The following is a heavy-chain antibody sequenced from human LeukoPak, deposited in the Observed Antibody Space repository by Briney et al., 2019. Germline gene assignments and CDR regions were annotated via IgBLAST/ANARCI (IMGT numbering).Heavy chain of an antibody. CDR3: AKYCGGDCYFDN. D-gene: IGHD2-21*02. Sequence: SDTLSLTCIISDDSISSSTYYWGWIRQPPGKGLEWIGTLYYSGKTYYNPSLKSRVTISIDTSKNQFSLKLSSVTAADTAMYYCAKYCGGDCYFDNWGQGTLVTVSS. CDR1: DDSISSSTYY. V-gene: IGHV4-39*01. J-gene: IGHJ4*02. CDR2: LYYSGKT.